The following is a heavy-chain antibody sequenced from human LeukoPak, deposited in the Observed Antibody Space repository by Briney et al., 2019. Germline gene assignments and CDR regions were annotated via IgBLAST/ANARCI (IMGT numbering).Heavy chain of an antibody. J-gene: IGHJ5*02. CDR2: ISSSGSTI. Sequence: GGSLRLSCAASGFTFSSYEMNWVRQAPGKGLEWVSYISSSGSTIYDADSVKGRFTISRDNAKNSLYLEMNSLRAEDTALYYCARAPRADDNWFDPWGQGTLVTVSS. CDR3: ARAPRADDNWFDP. D-gene: IGHD5-24*01. V-gene: IGHV3-48*03. CDR1: GFTFSSYE.